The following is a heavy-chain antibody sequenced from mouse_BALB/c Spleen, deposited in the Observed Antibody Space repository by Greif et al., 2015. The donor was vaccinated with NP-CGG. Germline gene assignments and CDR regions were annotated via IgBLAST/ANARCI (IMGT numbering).Heavy chain of an antibody. CDR2: IYPGSGNT. J-gene: IGHJ4*01. CDR1: GYTFTDYY. Sequence: VQLVESGPELVKPGASVKISCKASGYTFTDYYINWVKQKPGQGLEWIGWIYPGSGNTKYNEKFKGKATLTVDTSSSIAYMQLSSLTSEDTAVYFCARRTGTEAMDYWGQGTSVTVSS. D-gene: IGHD4-1*01. CDR3: ARRTGTEAMDY. V-gene: IGHV1-84*02.